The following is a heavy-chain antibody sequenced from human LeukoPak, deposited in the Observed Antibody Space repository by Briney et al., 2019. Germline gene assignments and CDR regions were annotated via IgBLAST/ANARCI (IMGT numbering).Heavy chain of an antibody. CDR3: ARGRGYCSSTSCYYYFDY. CDR1: GGSFSGYY. D-gene: IGHD2-2*01. Sequence: PSETLSLTCAAYGGSFSGYYRSWIRQPPGKGLEWIGEINHSGSTNYNPSLKSRVTISVDTSKNQFSLKLSSVTAADTAVYYCARGRGYCSSTSCYYYFDYWGQGTLVTVSS. V-gene: IGHV4-34*01. J-gene: IGHJ4*02. CDR2: INHSGST.